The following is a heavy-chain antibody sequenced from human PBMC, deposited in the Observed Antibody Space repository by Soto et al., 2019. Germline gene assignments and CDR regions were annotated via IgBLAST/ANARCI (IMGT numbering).Heavy chain of an antibody. D-gene: IGHD6-13*01. V-gene: IGHV3-23*01. CDR3: AKTPTRYSSSWYGYCFDY. CDR2: ISGSGGST. CDR1: GFTFISYV. Sequence: GSLRLSCAASGFTFISYVMSWVRQAPGKGLEWVSAISGSGGSTYYADSVKGRFTISRDNSKNTLYLQMNSLRAEDTAVYYCAKTPTRYSSSWYGYCFDYRGQGTLVTVSS. J-gene: IGHJ4*02.